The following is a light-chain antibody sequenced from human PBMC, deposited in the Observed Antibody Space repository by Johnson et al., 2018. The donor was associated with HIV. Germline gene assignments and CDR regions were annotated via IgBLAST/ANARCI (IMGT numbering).Light chain of an antibody. Sequence: VLTQPPSVSAAPGQKVTISCSGSSTDMGNYSVSWYQPLPGTAPKLLIYDNNNRPSGIPDRFSDSKSGTSATLGITGLQTGDEADYYCGTWDKSLNTGAVFGTGTKVTVL. CDR3: GTWDKSLNTGAV. CDR2: DNN. J-gene: IGLJ1*01. CDR1: STDMGNYS. V-gene: IGLV1-51*02.